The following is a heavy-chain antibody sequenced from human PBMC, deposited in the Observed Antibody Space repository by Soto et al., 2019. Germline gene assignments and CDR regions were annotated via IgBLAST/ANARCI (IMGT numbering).Heavy chain of an antibody. D-gene: IGHD3-22*01. CDR3: ARHYYYYDSSGQYAFDI. V-gene: IGHV5-51*01. CDR2: IYPGDSDT. CDR1: GYSFTSYW. Sequence: GESLKISCKGSGYSFTSYWIGWVRQMPGKGLEWMGIIYPGDSDTRYSPSFQGQVTISADKSISTAYLQWSSLKASDTTMYYCARHYYYYDSSGQYAFDIWGQGTMVTVSS. J-gene: IGHJ3*02.